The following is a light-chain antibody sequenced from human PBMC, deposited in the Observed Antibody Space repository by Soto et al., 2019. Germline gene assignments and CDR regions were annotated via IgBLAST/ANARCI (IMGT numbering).Light chain of an antibody. CDR3: MQALQTPLT. V-gene: IGKV2-28*01. J-gene: IGKJ4*01. CDR1: QSLLHSNGYNY. Sequence: DIVMTQSPLSLPVTPGEPASISCRSSQSLLHSNGYNYLDWYLQKPGQSPQLLIYLGSNRSSGVPDGFSGSGSGTDFKLKISRVEAEDVGVYYCMQALQTPLTFGGGTKVEIK. CDR2: LGS.